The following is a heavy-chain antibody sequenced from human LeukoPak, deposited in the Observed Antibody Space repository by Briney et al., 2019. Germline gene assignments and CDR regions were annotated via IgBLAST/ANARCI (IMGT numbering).Heavy chain of an antibody. D-gene: IGHD4-17*01. CDR2: IYYSGST. CDR1: GGSISSYY. Sequence: SETLSLTCTVSGGSISSYYWSWIRQPPGKGLEWIGYIYYSGSTNYNPSLKSRVTISVDTSKNQFSLKLSSVTAADTAVYYCARFRRTTVTTYDYWGQGTLVTVSS. V-gene: IGHV4-59*12. J-gene: IGHJ4*02. CDR3: ARFRRTTVTTYDY.